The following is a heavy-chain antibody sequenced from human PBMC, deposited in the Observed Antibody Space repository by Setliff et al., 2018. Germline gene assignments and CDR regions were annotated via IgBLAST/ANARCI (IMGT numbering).Heavy chain of an antibody. Sequence: SVKVSCKASGGTFRSYGVSWVRQAPGQGLEWMGGTIPMFGSANYAQKFQGRVTIITDEFTGTAYMELSSLRTEDTAVYYCAREGVDIRSSTDYRYYMDVWGKGTTVTVSS. D-gene: IGHD5-12*01. CDR2: TIPMFGSA. J-gene: IGHJ6*03. CDR3: AREGVDIRSSTDYRYYMDV. CDR1: GGTFRSYG. V-gene: IGHV1-69*05.